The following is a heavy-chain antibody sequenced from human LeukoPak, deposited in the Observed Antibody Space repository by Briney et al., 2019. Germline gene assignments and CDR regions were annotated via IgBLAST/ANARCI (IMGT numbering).Heavy chain of an antibody. CDR1: GFTVSSNY. J-gene: IGHJ3*02. Sequence: AGSLRLSCAASGFTVSSNYMNWVRQAPGKGLEWVSVIYTGGNTYYADSVKGRFTISRDNSKNTLYLQMHSLRAEDTAVYYCASPSSGQSFDIWGQGTMVTVSS. CDR3: ASPSSGQSFDI. V-gene: IGHV3-53*01. D-gene: IGHD6-19*01. CDR2: IYTGGNT.